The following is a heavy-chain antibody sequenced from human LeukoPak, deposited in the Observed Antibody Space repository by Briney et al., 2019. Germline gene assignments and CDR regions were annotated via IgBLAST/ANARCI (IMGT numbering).Heavy chain of an antibody. Sequence: GGSLRLSCAASGFTFNDYYMRWIRQAPGKGLEWLSYINIGGTNTHYADSVKGRFTISRDNAKKSLYLEMNNLRAEDTAVYYCATDGAGFDTWGQGVLVTVSS. J-gene: IGHJ5*02. V-gene: IGHV3-11*01. CDR1: GFTFNDYY. CDR2: INIGGTNT. CDR3: ATDGAGFDT.